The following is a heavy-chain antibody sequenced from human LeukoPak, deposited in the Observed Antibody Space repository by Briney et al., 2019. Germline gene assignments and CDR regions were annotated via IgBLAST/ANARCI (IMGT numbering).Heavy chain of an antibody. D-gene: IGHD3-10*01. CDR2: INWNGGST. CDR3: AREGGSGSRYGWGYYYMDV. V-gene: IGHV3-20*04. J-gene: IGHJ6*03. CDR1: GFTFDDYG. Sequence: PGGSLRLSCAASGFTFDDYGMSWVRQAPGKGLGWVSGINWNGGSTGYADSVKGRFTISRDNAKNSLYLQMNSLRAEDTALYYCAREGGSGSRYGWGYYYMDVWGKGTTVTVSS.